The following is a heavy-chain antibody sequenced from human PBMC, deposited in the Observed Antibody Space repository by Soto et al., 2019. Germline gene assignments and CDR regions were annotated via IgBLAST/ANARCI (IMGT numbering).Heavy chain of an antibody. Sequence: GGSLRLSCAASGFTFSSYAMSWVRQAPGKGLEWVSAISGSGGRTYYADSVKGRFTISRDNSKNTLYLQMNSLRAEDTAVYYCAKGEEGQWLVFDYWGQGTLVTVSS. J-gene: IGHJ4*02. CDR1: GFTFSSYA. CDR2: ISGSGGRT. D-gene: IGHD6-19*01. CDR3: AKGEEGQWLVFDY. V-gene: IGHV3-23*01.